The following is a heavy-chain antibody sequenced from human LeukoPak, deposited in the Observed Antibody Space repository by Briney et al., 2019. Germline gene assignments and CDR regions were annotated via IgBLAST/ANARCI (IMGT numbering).Heavy chain of an antibody. J-gene: IGHJ4*02. CDR2: IKPDGSST. D-gene: IGHD4-17*01. CDR1: GITFSNYW. V-gene: IGHV3-74*01. Sequence: GGSLRLSCAASGITFSNYWIHWVRQAPGKGLVWVSRIKPDGSSTNYADSVKGRFTISRDNAKNTVFLQMNSLRAEDTAVYYCARGDYGDRDLDYWGQGTLVTVSS. CDR3: ARGDYGDRDLDY.